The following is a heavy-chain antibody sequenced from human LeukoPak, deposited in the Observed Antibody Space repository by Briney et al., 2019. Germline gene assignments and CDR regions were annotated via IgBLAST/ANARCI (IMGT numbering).Heavy chain of an antibody. Sequence: XWVRXXXGQGLEWMGRIIPILGIANYAQKFQGRVTITADKSTSTAYMELSSLRSEDTAVYYCASSGSYLPDYFDYWGQGTLVTVSS. D-gene: IGHD1-26*01. CDR2: IIPILGIA. J-gene: IGHJ4*02. CDR3: ASSGSYLPDYFDY. V-gene: IGHV1-69*02.